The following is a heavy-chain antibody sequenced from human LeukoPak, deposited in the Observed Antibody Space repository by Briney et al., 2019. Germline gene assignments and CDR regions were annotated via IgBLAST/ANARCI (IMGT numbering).Heavy chain of an antibody. D-gene: IGHD6-19*01. CDR3: ARESSSGPAEYFQH. V-gene: IGHV1-18*01. J-gene: IGHJ1*01. Sequence: ASVQVSCKASGYTFTSYGISWVRQAPGQGLEGMGWISAYNGNTNYAQKLQGRVTMTTDTSTSTAYMELRSLRSDDTAVYYCARESSSGPAEYFQHWGQGTLVTVSS. CDR1: GYTFTSYG. CDR2: ISAYNGNT.